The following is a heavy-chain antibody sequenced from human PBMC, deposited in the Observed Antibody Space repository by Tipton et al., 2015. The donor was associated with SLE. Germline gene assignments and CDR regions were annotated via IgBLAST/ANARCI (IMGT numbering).Heavy chain of an antibody. CDR1: GASIGSGGYS. Sequence: LRLSCAVSGASIGSGGYSWNWIRQPPGKGLQWIGYIFHSGITYYNPSLKSRVTMSVDRSKNQFSLRLTSVTAADTAVYYYATELFRGYTSGWGPDYWGQGTLVTVSS. CDR2: IFHSGIT. D-gene: IGHD6-19*01. V-gene: IGHV4-30-2*01. J-gene: IGHJ4*02. CDR3: ATELFRGYTSGWGPDY.